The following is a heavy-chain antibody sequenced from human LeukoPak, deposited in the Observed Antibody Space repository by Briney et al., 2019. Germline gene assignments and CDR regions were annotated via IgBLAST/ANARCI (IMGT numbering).Heavy chain of an antibody. CDR1: GYTFTCYG. D-gene: IGHD1-26*01. J-gene: IGHJ4*02. CDR3: ATQHSGSYYFDY. Sequence: ASVKVSCKASGYTFTCYGISWVRQAPGQGLEWMGWIGAYNGNTNYAQKLQGRVTMTTDTSTSTAYMELRSLRSDDTAVYYCATQHSGSYYFDYWGQGTLVTVSS. CDR2: IGAYNGNT. V-gene: IGHV1-18*01.